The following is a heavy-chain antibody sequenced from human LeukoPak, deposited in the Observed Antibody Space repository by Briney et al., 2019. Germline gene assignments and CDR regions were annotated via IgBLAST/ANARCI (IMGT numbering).Heavy chain of an antibody. J-gene: IGHJ6*02. CDR3: ARVGYYGSGSLHYYGMDV. D-gene: IGHD3-10*01. V-gene: IGHV4-34*01. CDR1: GGSFSAYY. Sequence: SETLSLTCAVYGGSFSAYYWSWIRQPPGKGLEWIGEINHSGSTNYSPSFKSRVTISVDTSKTQFSLKLSSVTAADTAVYYCARVGYYGSGSLHYYGMDVWGQGTTVTVSS. CDR2: INHSGST.